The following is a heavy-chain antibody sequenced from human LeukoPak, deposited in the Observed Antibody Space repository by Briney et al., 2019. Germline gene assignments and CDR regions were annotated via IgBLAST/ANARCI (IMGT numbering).Heavy chain of an antibody. J-gene: IGHJ4*02. CDR3: ARGVYCSRTSCYIDY. CDR2: IDPNSGGT. V-gene: IGHV1-2*02. Sequence: GASVKVSCKASGYSFNDYYMHWVRQAPGQGLEWMGWIDPNSGGTNYAQKFQGRVTMTRDTSISTVYMELSGLRSDDTAVYYCARGVYCSRTSCYIDYWGQGTLVTVSS. D-gene: IGHD2-2*02. CDR1: GYSFNDYY.